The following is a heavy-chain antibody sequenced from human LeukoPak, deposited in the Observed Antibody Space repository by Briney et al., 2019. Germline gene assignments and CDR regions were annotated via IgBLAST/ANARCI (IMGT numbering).Heavy chain of an antibody. J-gene: IGHJ3*02. CDR1: GYTFTSYG. D-gene: IGHD3-10*01. CDR3: ARFGPYDGAFDI. CDR2: ISAYNGNT. V-gene: IGHV1-18*01. Sequence: GASVTVSCTASGYTFTSYGISWVRQAPGQGLEWMGWISAYNGNTNCAQKLQGRVTMTTDTSTSTAYMELRSLRSDDTAVYYCARFGPYDGAFDIWGQGTMVTVSS.